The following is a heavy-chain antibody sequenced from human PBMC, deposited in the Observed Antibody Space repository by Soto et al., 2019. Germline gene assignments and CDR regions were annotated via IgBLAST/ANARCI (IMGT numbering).Heavy chain of an antibody. CDR3: ARVGPAHYYDSSGYYSPLDY. Sequence: QVQLVQSGAEVKKPGSSVKVSCKASGDTFSSYAINWVRQAPGQGLEWMGGIIPMFGTANYAQKFKGRVTITAGESTSTVDMELSSLRSEDTAVYYCARVGPAHYYDSSGYYSPLDYWGQGTLVTVSS. V-gene: IGHV1-69*01. CDR1: GDTFSSYA. D-gene: IGHD3-22*01. CDR2: IIPMFGTA. J-gene: IGHJ4*02.